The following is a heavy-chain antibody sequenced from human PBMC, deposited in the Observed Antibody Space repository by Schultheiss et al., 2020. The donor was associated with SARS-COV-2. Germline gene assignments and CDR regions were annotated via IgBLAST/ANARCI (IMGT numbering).Heavy chain of an antibody. CDR1: GGSISSYY. J-gene: IGHJ5*02. CDR2: IYTSGST. CDR3: ARQAAARVVNWFDP. D-gene: IGHD2-15*01. Sequence: SETLSLTCTVSGGSISSYYWSWIRQPAGKGLEWIGRIYTSGSTYYNPSLKSRVTISVDTSKNQFSLKLSSLTAADRAMYYCARQAAARVVNWFDPWGQGTLVTVSS. V-gene: IGHV4-4*07.